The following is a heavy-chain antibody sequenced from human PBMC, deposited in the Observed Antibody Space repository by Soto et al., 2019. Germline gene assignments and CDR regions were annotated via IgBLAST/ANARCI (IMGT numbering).Heavy chain of an antibody. CDR1: GFTFSGYW. Sequence: EVQLVESGGGLVQPGGSLRLSCAASGFTFSGYWMNWVRQAPGKGLEWVANIKEDGSEKNYVDSVKGRFIISRDNAKESLFLQMNSLRAEDTAVYYCARGQYGGKGYWGQGTLVTVSS. CDR2: IKEDGSEK. J-gene: IGHJ4*02. CDR3: ARGQYGGKGY. D-gene: IGHD2-15*01. V-gene: IGHV3-7*03.